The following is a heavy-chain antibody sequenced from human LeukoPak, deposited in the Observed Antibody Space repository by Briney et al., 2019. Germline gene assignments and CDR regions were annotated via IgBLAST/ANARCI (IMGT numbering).Heavy chain of an antibody. CDR1: GGSISSSSYY. CDR2: IYYSGST. CDR3: ARGWGKSQTFDY. D-gene: IGHD3-16*01. J-gene: IGHJ4*02. Sequence: PSETLSLTCTVSGGSISSSSYYWGWIRQPPGKGLEWIGSIYYSGSTYYNPSLKSRVTISVDTSKNQFSLKLSSVTAADTAVYYCARGWGKSQTFDYWGQGTLVTVSS. V-gene: IGHV4-39*07.